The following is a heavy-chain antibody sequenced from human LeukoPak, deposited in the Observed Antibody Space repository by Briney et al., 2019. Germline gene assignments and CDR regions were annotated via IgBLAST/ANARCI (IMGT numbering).Heavy chain of an antibody. CDR2: ISYSGSS. Sequence: SSETLSLTCTVSGSSISSYYFSWIRQPPGKGLEWIGYISYSGSSNYNPSLKSRVTISVDTSKSQFYLKLRSVTAADTAVYYCARYYDILTGYGDAFDVWGQGTKVTVSS. CDR1: GSSISSYY. D-gene: IGHD3-9*01. J-gene: IGHJ3*01. CDR3: ARYYDILTGYGDAFDV. V-gene: IGHV4-59*01.